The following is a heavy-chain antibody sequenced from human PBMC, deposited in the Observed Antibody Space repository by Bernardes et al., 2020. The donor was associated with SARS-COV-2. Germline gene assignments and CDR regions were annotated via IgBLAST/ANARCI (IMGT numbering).Heavy chain of an antibody. CDR1: GGSFSDYY. V-gene: IGHV4-34*01. Sequence: SETLSLTRAVYGGSFSDYYWSWIRQPPEKGLEWIAEINYRGDTKYNPSLRSRVTISVDTSKNQFSLQLRSVTAADTAVYYCVRGRAKNWNYWGQGTLVTVSS. J-gene: IGHJ4*02. CDR3: VRGRAKNWNY. CDR2: INYRGDT. D-gene: IGHD1-1*01.